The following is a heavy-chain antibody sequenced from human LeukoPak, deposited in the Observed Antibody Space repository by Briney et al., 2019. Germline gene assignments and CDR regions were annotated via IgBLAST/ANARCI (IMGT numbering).Heavy chain of an antibody. CDR1: RFTFSYHY. V-gene: IGHV3-11*04. CDR3: ARDGGSSSWFDY. J-gene: IGHJ4*02. CDR2: ISSGGDII. D-gene: IGHD6-13*01. Sequence: GGSLRLSSAASRFTFSYHYMSWVRQAPGKGMEWVSYISSGGDIIYYADSVKGRFTISRDNAKNSLYLQMNSLRAEDTAVYYCARDGGSSSWFDYWGQGTLVTVSS.